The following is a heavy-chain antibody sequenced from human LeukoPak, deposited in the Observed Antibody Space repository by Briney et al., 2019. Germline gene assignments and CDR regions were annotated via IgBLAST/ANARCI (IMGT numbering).Heavy chain of an antibody. CDR3: ARDPCSGCFVAH. Sequence: SETLSLTCTVSGDSISSYYWSWIRQPAGKGLEWIGRIYTSGSTNYNPSLKSRVTMSVDTSKNQFSLKLSSVTAADTAVYYCARDPCSGCFVAHWGQGTLVTVSS. CDR2: IYTSGST. V-gene: IGHV4-4*07. D-gene: IGHD6-19*01. CDR1: GDSISSYY. J-gene: IGHJ1*01.